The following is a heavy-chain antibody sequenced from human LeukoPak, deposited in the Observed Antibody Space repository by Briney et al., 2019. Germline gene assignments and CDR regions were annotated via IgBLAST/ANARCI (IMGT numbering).Heavy chain of an antibody. Sequence: SETLSLTCAVYGGSFSGYYWSWIRQPPGKGLEWIREINHSGSTNYNPSLKSRVTISVDTSKNQFSLKLSSVTAADTAVYYCARGTYDFWSGDYYYGMDVWGQGTTVTVSS. J-gene: IGHJ6*02. CDR1: GGSFSGYY. V-gene: IGHV4-34*01. D-gene: IGHD3-3*01. CDR3: ARGTYDFWSGDYYYGMDV. CDR2: INHSGST.